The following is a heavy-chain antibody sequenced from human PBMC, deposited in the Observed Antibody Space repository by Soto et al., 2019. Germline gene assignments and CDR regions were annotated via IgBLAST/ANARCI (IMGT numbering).Heavy chain of an antibody. Sequence: ESGGGVVQPGRSLRLSCAASGFTFSSYGMHWVRQAPGKGLEWVAVISYDGSNKYYADSVKGRFTISRDNSKNTLYLQMNSLRAEDTAVYYCAKPPYDSSGYYPDYWGQGTLVTVSS. J-gene: IGHJ4*02. CDR3: AKPPYDSSGYYPDY. V-gene: IGHV3-30*18. CDR2: ISYDGSNK. D-gene: IGHD3-22*01. CDR1: GFTFSSYG.